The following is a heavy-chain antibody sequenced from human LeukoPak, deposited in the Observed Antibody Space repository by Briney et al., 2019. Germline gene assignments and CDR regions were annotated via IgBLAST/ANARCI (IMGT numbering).Heavy chain of an antibody. CDR3: AKGPFYHDSSDYYDAENFQH. CDR1: GLPLNSYG. V-gene: IGHV3-30*18. Sequence: GGPRRLSGEASGLPLNSYGMHGAGKAPGKGRRWGPVISIEGSNKYYADSVKGRFTISRDNSKNTLYLQMNCLRAEDTTVYYCAKGPFYHDSSDYYDAENFQHWGQGTLVTVSS. J-gene: IGHJ1*01. D-gene: IGHD3-22*01. CDR2: ISIEGSNK.